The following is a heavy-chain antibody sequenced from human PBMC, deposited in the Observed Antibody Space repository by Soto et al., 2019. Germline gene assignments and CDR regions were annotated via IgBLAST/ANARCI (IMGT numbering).Heavy chain of an antibody. J-gene: IGHJ3*02. V-gene: IGHV3-23*01. Sequence: GGSLRLYCAASGFTFTNSAMSWVRQAPRKGLEWVSAISGSGDYTYYADSVKGRFTISRDNSKNTLYLQMNSLRAEDTAVYFCANQPSRRAVFEIWGQGTIVIVSS. CDR3: ANQPSRRAVFEI. CDR2: ISGSGDYT. D-gene: IGHD6-6*01. CDR1: GFTFTNSA.